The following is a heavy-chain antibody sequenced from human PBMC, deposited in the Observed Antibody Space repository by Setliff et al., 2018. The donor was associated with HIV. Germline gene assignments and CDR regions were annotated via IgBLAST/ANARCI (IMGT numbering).Heavy chain of an antibody. CDR2: VIPVFGEP. CDR3: GRGVLHGLSEY. Sequence: SVKVSCKASGDIPRHYGFNWVRQAPGQGLEWVGSVIPVFGEPHYAQRFQGRVTITADRSSNTAYMEIMSLRSDDTATYYCGRGVLHGLSEYWGPGSLVTVSS. V-gene: IGHV1-69*13. J-gene: IGHJ4*02. CDR1: GDIPRHYG. D-gene: IGHD3-16*01.